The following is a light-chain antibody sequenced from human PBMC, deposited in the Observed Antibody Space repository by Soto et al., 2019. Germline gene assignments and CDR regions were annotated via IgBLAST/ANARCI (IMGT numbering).Light chain of an antibody. V-gene: IGLV1-40*01. CDR2: GNS. CDR1: SSNIGAGYD. CDR3: QSYDSSLSGYV. J-gene: IGLJ1*01. Sequence: QSVLTQPPSVSGAPGQRVTISCTGSSSNIGAGYDVHWYQQLPGTAPKLLIYGNSNRPSGVPDRFSGSKSGTSVSLAITGLQAEDEADYYCQSYDSSLSGYVFGTGTKLTAL.